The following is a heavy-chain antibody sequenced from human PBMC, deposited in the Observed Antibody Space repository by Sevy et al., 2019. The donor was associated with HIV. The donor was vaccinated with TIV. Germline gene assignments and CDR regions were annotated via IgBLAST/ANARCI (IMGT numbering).Heavy chain of an antibody. D-gene: IGHD6-13*01. CDR1: GGSFSGYY. V-gene: IGHV4-34*01. J-gene: IGHJ3*02. CDR2: INHSGST. CDR3: ERGGRWVAAPHAFDI. Sequence: SETLSLTCAVYGGSFSGYYWSWIRQPPGKGLEWIGEINHSGSTNYNPSLKSRVTISVDTSKNQFSLKLSSVTAADTAVYYCERGGRWVAAPHAFDIWGQGTMVTVSS.